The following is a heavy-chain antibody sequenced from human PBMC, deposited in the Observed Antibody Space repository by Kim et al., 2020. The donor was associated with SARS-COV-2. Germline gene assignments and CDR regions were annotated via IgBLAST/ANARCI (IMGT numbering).Heavy chain of an antibody. CDR3: ARESDITMVRGVITAFDI. J-gene: IGHJ3*02. D-gene: IGHD3-10*01. V-gene: IGHV1-46*01. Sequence: QGRVTMTRETSTSTVYMELSSLRSEDTAVYYCARESDITMVRGVITAFDIWGQGTMVTVSS.